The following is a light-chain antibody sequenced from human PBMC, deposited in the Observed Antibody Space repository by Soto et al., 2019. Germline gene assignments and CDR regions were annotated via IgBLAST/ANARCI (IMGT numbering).Light chain of an antibody. J-gene: IGKJ2*01. CDR3: QQYTGSPPSYT. V-gene: IGKV3-20*01. CDR2: YAS. Sequence: ELVLTQSPGTLSLSPGERATLSGRASQSVSSSSLAWYRQKPGQAPRLLLCYASSRATAIPDRNSGSGSGTDFTLTISSLEPADFAVYYCQQYTGSPPSYTFGQGTKLESK. CDR1: QSVSSSS.